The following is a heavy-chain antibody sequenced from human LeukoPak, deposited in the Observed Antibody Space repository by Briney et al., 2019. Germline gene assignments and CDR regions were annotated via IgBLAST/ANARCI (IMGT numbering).Heavy chain of an antibody. CDR3: ARGREGGTTMIVVVYDY. V-gene: IGHV1-8*01. Sequence: ASVKVSCKASGYSFTSYDINWVRQATGQGLEWMGWMNPNRGNTGYAQKFQGRVTMTRNTSISTAYMELSSLRSEDTAVYYCARGREGGTTMIVVVYDYWGQGTLVTVSS. CDR1: GYSFTSYD. D-gene: IGHD3-22*01. J-gene: IGHJ4*02. CDR2: MNPNRGNT.